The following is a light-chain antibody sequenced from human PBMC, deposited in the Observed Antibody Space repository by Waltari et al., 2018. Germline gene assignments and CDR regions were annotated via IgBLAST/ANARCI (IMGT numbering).Light chain of an antibody. CDR1: RAIASN. J-gene: IGKJ2*01. CDR2: DAS. V-gene: IGKV3-15*01. Sequence: EIVMTQSPATLSVSPGGGATLSCRDSRAIASNVAWYQQRPGQPLRLLIFDASTRATGIPERFSGSWSGPEFTLTISSLQSEDSAVYFCQQFNTGYSFGQGTKLEI. CDR3: QQFNTGYS.